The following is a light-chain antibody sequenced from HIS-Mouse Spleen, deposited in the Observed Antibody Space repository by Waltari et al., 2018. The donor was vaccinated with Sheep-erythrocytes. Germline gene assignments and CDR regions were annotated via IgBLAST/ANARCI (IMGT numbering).Light chain of an antibody. Sequence: EIVLTQSPGTLSLSPGERATLSCRASQSVSSSYLAWYQQQPGQAPRLLIYGASSRAPGIPDRFSGSGSGTDFTLTISRLEPEDFAVYYCQQYGSSLRTFGQGTKVEIK. V-gene: IGKV3-20*01. CDR2: GAS. CDR1: QSVSSSY. J-gene: IGKJ1*01. CDR3: QQYGSSLRT.